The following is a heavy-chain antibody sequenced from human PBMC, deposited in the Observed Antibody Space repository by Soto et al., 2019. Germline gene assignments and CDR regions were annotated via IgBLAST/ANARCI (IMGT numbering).Heavy chain of an antibody. CDR2: ISYDGSNK. J-gene: IGHJ2*01. Sequence: QVQLVESGGGVVQPGRSLRLSCAASGFTFSSYAMHWVRQAPGKGLEWVAVISYDGSNKYYADSVKGRFTISRDNSKNTLYLQMKSLRAEDTAVYYCARSGGNTVTNGGWYFELWGRGTLVTVSS. D-gene: IGHD4-17*01. CDR1: GFTFSSYA. V-gene: IGHV3-30-3*01. CDR3: ARSGGNTVTNGGWYFEL.